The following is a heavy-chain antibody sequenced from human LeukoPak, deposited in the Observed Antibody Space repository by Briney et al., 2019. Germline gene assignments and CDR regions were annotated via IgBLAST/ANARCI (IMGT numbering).Heavy chain of an antibody. CDR3: ARRGGTRQYYFDY. D-gene: IGHD1-1*01. Sequence: GGSLRLSCAVSGCIFSDYGYHWVRHSPGTGLEWVAVTRFDGSIKQYANSVKGRFTISRDDSKNTLYLQKNFPKSEDTAVYYCARRGGTRQYYFDYWGQGTLVTVSS. CDR1: GCIFSDYG. J-gene: IGHJ4*02. V-gene: IGHV3-33*08. CDR2: TRFDGSIK.